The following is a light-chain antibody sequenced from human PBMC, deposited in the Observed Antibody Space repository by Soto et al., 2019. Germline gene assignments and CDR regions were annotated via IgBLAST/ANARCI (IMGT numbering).Light chain of an antibody. CDR1: QSVGSY. CDR2: DAS. CDR3: QQRDNWPFT. Sequence: EIVLTQSPATLSLSPGERATLSCRASQSVGSYLAWLQQRPGQAPRLVIHDASKRATGIPARFSGSGSGTDFSRTISGLEPEDFAVYYCQQRDNWPFTFGPGTTVDIK. V-gene: IGKV3-11*01. J-gene: IGKJ3*01.